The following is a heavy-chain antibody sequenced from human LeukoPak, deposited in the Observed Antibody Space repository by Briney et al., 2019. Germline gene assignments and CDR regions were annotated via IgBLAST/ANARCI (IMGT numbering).Heavy chain of an antibody. CDR1: GFTFSFFD. J-gene: IGHJ4*02. V-gene: IGHV3-23*01. CDR3: AKRVPVTTDSL. CDR2: ISGSGGST. D-gene: IGHD4-17*01. Sequence: GSLRLSCEASGFTFSFFDMSWVRQAPGKGLEWVSAISGSGGSTYYADSVKGRFTISRDNSKNTLYLQMNSLRAEDTAVYYCAKRVPVTTDSLWGQGTLVTVSS.